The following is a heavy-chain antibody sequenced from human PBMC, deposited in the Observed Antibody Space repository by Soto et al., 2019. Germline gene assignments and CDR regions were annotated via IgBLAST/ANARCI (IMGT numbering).Heavy chain of an antibody. D-gene: IGHD5-12*01. V-gene: IGHV3-23*01. Sequence: GGSLRLSCAASGFTFRSYAMNWVRQAPGKGPEWVSGISGSRDRAYHANSVKGRFTISRDDSKNTLYLQVNSLRAEDTAVYYCTKGYGAIDSPFDYWGQGTQVNVSS. CDR1: GFTFRSYA. CDR3: TKGYGAIDSPFDY. CDR2: ISGSRDRA. J-gene: IGHJ4*02.